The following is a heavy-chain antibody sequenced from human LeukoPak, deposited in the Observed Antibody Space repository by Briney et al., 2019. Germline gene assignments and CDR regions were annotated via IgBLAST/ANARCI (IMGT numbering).Heavy chain of an antibody. D-gene: IGHD1-26*01. CDR2: ISSSGSTI. CDR3: AREVGATKANWFDP. J-gene: IGHJ5*02. CDR1: GFTFSDYY. Sequence: PGGSLRLSCAASGFTFSDYYMSWIRQAPGKGLEWVSYISSSGSTIYYADSVKGRFTISRDNAKNSLYLQMNSLRAEDTAVYYCAREVGATKANWFDPWGEGPLVTVSS. V-gene: IGHV3-11*01.